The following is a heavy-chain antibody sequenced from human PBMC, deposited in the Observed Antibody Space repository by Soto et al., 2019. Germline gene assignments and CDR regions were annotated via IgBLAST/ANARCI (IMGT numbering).Heavy chain of an antibody. J-gene: IGHJ4*02. V-gene: IGHV5-10-1*01. D-gene: IGHD1-20*01. CDR3: ARFRYNWNDFDY. CDR2: IDPSDSYT. CDR1: GYSFTSYW. Sequence: ESLKISCKGSGYSFTSYWISWVRQMPGKGLEWMGRIDPSDSYTNYSPSFQGHVTISADKSISTAYLQWSSLKASDTAMYYCARFRYNWNDFDYWGQGTLVTVSS.